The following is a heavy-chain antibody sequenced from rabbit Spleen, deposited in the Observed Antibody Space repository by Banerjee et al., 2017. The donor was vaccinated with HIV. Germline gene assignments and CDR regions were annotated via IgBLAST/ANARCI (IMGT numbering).Heavy chain of an antibody. CDR1: GFDFSKYG. CDR2: IEPIFGNT. J-gene: IGHJ4*01. Sequence: QAQLKETGGGLVQPGGSLTLSCKASGFDFSKYGVSWVRQAPGKGLEWIGYIEPIFGNTYYANWVNGRFTISSHNAQNTLFLQLNSLTAADTATYFCVREVAAKFSLWGPGTLVTVS. V-gene: IGHV1S47*01. CDR3: VREVAAKFSL. D-gene: IGHD4-1*01.